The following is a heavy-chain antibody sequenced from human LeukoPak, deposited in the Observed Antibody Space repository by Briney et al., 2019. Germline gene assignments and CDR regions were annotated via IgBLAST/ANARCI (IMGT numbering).Heavy chain of an antibody. CDR3: AKDPGAHYYGSGSYRRGSYFDY. J-gene: IGHJ4*02. CDR1: GFTFSSYW. Sequence: GGSLRLSCAASGFTFSSYWMSWVRQAPGKGLEWVANIKQDGSEKYYVDSVKGRFTISRDNAKNSLYLQMNSLRAEDTAVYYCAKDPGAHYYGSGSYRRGSYFDYWGQGTLVTVSS. D-gene: IGHD3-10*01. V-gene: IGHV3-7*01. CDR2: IKQDGSEK.